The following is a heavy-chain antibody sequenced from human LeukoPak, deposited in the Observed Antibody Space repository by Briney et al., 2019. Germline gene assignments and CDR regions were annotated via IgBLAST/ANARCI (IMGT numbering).Heavy chain of an antibody. CDR1: GFTFSSYA. D-gene: IGHD6-19*01. J-gene: IGHJ6*02. V-gene: IGHV3-23*01. Sequence: GGSLRLSCAASGFTFSSYAMSWVRQAPGKGLEWVSAISGSGGSTYYADSVKGRFTISRDNSKNTLYLQMNSLRAEDTAVYYCAKDHDTRGWYDLLGMDVWGQGTTVTVSS. CDR2: ISGSGGST. CDR3: AKDHDTRGWYDLLGMDV.